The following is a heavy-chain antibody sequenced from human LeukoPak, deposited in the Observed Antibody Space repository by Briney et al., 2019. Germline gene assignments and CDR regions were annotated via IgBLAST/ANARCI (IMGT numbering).Heavy chain of an antibody. J-gene: IGHJ5*02. Sequence: QPGRSLRLSCAASGFTFSSYAMHWVRQAPGKGLEWVAVISYDGSNKYYADSVKGRFTISRDNSKNTLYLQMNSLRAEDTAVYYCARENEAGTIIPFDPWGQGTLVTVSS. CDR1: GFTFSSYA. D-gene: IGHD6-19*01. V-gene: IGHV3-30-3*01. CDR3: ARENEAGTIIPFDP. CDR2: ISYDGSNK.